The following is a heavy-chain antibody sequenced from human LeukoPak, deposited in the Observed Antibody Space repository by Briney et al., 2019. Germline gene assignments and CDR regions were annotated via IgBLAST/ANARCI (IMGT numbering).Heavy chain of an antibody. CDR1: GYTFTGYY. D-gene: IGHD6-13*01. J-gene: IGHJ6*02. V-gene: IGHV1-2*02. CDR2: INPNSGGT. CDR3: ARDSPYSSSWYTPPGMDV. Sequence: ASVKVSCEASGYTFTGYYMHWVRQAPGQGLEWMGWINPNSGGTNYAQKFQGRVTMTRDTSISTAYMELSRLRSDDTAVYYCARDSPYSSSWYTPPGMDVWGQGTTVTVSS.